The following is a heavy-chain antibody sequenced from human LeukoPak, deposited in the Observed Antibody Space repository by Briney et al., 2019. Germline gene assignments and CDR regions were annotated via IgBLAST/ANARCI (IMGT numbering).Heavy chain of an antibody. CDR3: ARGQLPTENAFDI. Sequence: SGTLSLTCAVSGGSISSSNWWSWVRQPPGKGLWWSGEIYHSGSTNYNPSLKSRVTISVDKSKNQFSVKLSSVTAADTAVYYCARGQLPTENAFDIWGQGTMVNVSS. CDR1: GGSISSSNW. CDR2: IYHSGST. J-gene: IGHJ3*02. V-gene: IGHV4-4*02. D-gene: IGHD2-2*01.